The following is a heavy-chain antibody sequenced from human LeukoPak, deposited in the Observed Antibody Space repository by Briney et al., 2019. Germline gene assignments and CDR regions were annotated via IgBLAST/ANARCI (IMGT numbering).Heavy chain of an antibody. D-gene: IGHD5-24*01. CDR3: AKKMDDALDI. Sequence: PGGSLRLSCAASGFTFSSYSMNWVRQAPGKGLEWVAFISGTSAYISYADSVKGRFTISRDNAKNSLYLQMDNLRAEDTAVYYCAKKMDDALDIWGQGTMVTVSS. V-gene: IGHV3-21*01. J-gene: IGHJ3*02. CDR1: GFTFSSYS. CDR2: ISGTSAYI.